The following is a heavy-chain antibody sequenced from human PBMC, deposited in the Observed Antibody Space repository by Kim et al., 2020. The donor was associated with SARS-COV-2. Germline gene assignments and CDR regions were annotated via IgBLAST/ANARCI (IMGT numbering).Heavy chain of an antibody. J-gene: IGHJ4*02. V-gene: IGHV4-59*01. D-gene: IGHD3-9*01. Sequence: SLKSRVTISVDPSKNQFSLKLSSVTAADTAVYYCARVVTGYYPLTYYFDYWGQGTLVTVSS. CDR3: ARVVTGYYPLTYYFDY.